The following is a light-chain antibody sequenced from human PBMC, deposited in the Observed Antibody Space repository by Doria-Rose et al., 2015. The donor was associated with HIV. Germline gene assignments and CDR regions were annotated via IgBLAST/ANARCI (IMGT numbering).Light chain of an antibody. J-gene: IGKJ1*01. CDR3: QQSYSTPRT. V-gene: IGKV1-39*01. CDR2: AAS. CDR1: QSISSY. Sequence: TQSPSSLSASVGDRVTITCRASQSISSYLNWYQQRPGKAPKLLIYAASSLQSGVPSRFSGSGSGTDFTLTISSLQPEDFATYYCQQSYSTPRTFGQGTKVEIK.